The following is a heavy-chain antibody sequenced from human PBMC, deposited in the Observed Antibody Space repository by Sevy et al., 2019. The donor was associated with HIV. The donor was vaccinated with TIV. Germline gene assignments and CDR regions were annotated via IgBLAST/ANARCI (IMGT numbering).Heavy chain of an antibody. J-gene: IGHJ5*02. CDR3: ARDHLASSGWYEGNWFDP. V-gene: IGHV6-1*01. CDR1: GDSVSSNSAA. CDR2: TYYRSKWYN. D-gene: IGHD6-19*01. Sequence: SQTLSLTCAISGDSVSSNSAAWNWIRQSPSRGLEWLGRTYYRSKWYNDYAVSVKSRITINPDTSKNQFPLQLNSVTPEETAVYYCARDHLASSGWYEGNWFDPWGQGTLVTVSS.